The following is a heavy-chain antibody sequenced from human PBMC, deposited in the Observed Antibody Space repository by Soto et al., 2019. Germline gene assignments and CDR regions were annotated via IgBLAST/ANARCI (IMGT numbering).Heavy chain of an antibody. J-gene: IGHJ4*02. CDR1: GYTFTDYY. CDR2: INPKSGGT. D-gene: IGHD3-16*02. CDR3: ATSRLRLGELSAYYFDF. Sequence: ASVKVSCKASGYTFTDYYMHWVRQAPGQGFEWMGWINPKSGGTSYAQNFQGWVTMTRDTSISTAYMDLSRLGSDDTAVYYCATSRLRLGELSAYYFDFWGQGALVTVSS. V-gene: IGHV1-2*04.